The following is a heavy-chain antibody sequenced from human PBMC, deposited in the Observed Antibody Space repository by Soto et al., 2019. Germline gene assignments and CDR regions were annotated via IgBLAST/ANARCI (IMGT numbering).Heavy chain of an antibody. D-gene: IGHD6-13*01. V-gene: IGHV1-69*04. CDR1: GGTFSSYT. CDR2: IIPILGIA. CDR3: ARDPVSVAAADHYFDY. J-gene: IGHJ4*02. Sequence: ASVKVSCKASGGTFSSYTISWVRQAPGQGLEWMGRIIPILGIANYAQKFQGRVTITADKSTSTAYIELSSLRSEDTAVYYCARDPVSVAAADHYFDYWGQGTLVTVSS.